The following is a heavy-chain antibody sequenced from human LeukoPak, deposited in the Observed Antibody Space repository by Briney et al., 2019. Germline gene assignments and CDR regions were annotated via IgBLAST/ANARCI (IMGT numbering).Heavy chain of an antibody. CDR2: ISYDGSNK. Sequence: GRSLRLSCAASGFTFSSYGMHWVRQAPGKGREWVAVISYDGSNKYYADSVKGRFTISRDNSKNTLYLQMNSLRAEDTAVYYCAKDRTHYGSGSYLFDYWGQGTLVTVSS. CDR1: GFTFSSYG. V-gene: IGHV3-30*18. CDR3: AKDRTHYGSGSYLFDY. J-gene: IGHJ4*02. D-gene: IGHD3-10*01.